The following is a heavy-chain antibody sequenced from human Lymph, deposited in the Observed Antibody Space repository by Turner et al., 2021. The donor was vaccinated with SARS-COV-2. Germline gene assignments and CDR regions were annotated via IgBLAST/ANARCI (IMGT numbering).Heavy chain of an antibody. CDR2: ISWNSGSI. Sequence: EVQLVESGGGLVQPGRSLRLSCAAPGFTFDDYTMHWVRQAPGKGLEWGSGISWNSGSIGYAASVKGRFTISRDNAKNSLYLQMNSLRAEDTAFYYCAKDWGGEQLVRLFDYWGQGTLVTVSS. CDR3: AKDWGGEQLVRLFDY. D-gene: IGHD6-6*01. J-gene: IGHJ4*02. CDR1: GFTFDDYT. V-gene: IGHV3-9*01.